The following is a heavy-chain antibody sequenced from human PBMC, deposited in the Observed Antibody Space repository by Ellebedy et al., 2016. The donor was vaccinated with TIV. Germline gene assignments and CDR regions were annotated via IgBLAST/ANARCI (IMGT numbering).Heavy chain of an antibody. J-gene: IGHJ6*02. D-gene: IGHD2-2*01. Sequence: ASVKVSCKASGGTFSSYAISWVRQAPGQGLEWMGGIIPIFGTANYAQKFQGRVTITADKSTSTAYMELSSLRSEETAVYYCARGSVVPAAIKYYYGMDVWGQGTTVTVSS. CDR2: IIPIFGTA. V-gene: IGHV1-69*06. CDR3: ARGSVVPAAIKYYYGMDV. CDR1: GGTFSSYA.